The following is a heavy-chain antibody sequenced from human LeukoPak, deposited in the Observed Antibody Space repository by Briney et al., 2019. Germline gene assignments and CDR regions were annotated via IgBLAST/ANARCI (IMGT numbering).Heavy chain of an antibody. CDR2: INHSGST. V-gene: IGHV4-34*01. CDR1: GGSFTDYY. CDR3: AQGHDYGDYLNWFDP. J-gene: IGHJ5*02. Sequence: SETLSLTCAVYGGSFTDYYWSWIRQPPGKGLEWIGEINHSGSTNYNPSLKSRVTISVDTSKNQFSLKLSSVTAADTAVYYCAQGHDYGDYLNWFDPWGQGTLVTVSS. D-gene: IGHD4-17*01.